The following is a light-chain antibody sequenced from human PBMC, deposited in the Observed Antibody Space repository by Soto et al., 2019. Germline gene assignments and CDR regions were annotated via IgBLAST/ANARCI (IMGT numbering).Light chain of an antibody. CDR2: AAS. CDR1: QGISNH. V-gene: IGKV1-9*01. CDR3: HQHNIYPRT. Sequence: DIQLTKSPSFLSASVGNRVTITCRASQGISNHLAWYQQIPGKAPKLLIYAASTLQNGVPSRFSGSGSGTEFTLTISSLQPDYFATSYCHQHNIYPRTLGHGTK. J-gene: IGKJ1*01.